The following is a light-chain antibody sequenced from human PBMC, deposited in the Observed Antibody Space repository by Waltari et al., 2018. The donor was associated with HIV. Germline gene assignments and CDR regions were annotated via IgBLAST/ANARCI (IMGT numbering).Light chain of an antibody. J-gene: IGKJ1*01. Sequence: ETVLTQPPGTLSLSPGERATLSCRASQSVSDNYLAWYQQKPGQAPRLLMYGASRRATGIPDRFRGSGSGTDFSLSISRLEPEDFAVYYCHQYGSSPRTFGQGTKVEIK. V-gene: IGKV3-20*01. CDR1: QSVSDNY. CDR2: GAS. CDR3: HQYGSSPRT.